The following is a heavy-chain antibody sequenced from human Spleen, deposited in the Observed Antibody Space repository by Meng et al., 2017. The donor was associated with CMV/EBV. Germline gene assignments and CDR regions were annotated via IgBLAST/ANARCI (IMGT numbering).Heavy chain of an antibody. CDR2: IYYGGST. D-gene: IGHD6-13*01. CDR3: ARDATYSSSWQYYFDY. V-gene: IGHV4-30-4*08. CDR1: GGSIRSGDYY. J-gene: IGHJ4*02. Sequence: EPGPGLVNPSQPHSLTCIVSGGSIRSGDYYWSWIRQPPGKGLEWIGYIYYGGSTYYNPSLKSRVTISVDTSKNQFSLKLSSVTAADTAVYYCARDATYSSSWQYYFDYWGQGTLVTVSS.